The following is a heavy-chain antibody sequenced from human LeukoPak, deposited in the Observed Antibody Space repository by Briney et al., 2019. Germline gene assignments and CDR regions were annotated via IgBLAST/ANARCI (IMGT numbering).Heavy chain of an antibody. CDR2: ISTSGSTI. D-gene: IGHD3-16*01. CDR3: ARDPGALGGPESYLDS. V-gene: IGHV3-11*01. J-gene: IGHJ4*02. Sequence: GGSLRLSCAASGFTFSDHHMSWIRQAPGKGLEWVPYISTSGSTIYYADSVKGRFTISRDNAKKSLFLQMNSLRAEDTAVYYCARDPGALGGPESYLDSWGQGTLVSVS. CDR1: GFTFSDHH.